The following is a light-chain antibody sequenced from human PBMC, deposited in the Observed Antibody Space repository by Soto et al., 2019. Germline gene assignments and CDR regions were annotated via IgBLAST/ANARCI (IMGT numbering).Light chain of an antibody. CDR3: QQSYSTPFT. V-gene: IGKV1-39*01. Sequence: DVRMTQSPSSLSASVGDTITITCRASRTINTYLNWFQQKPGEPPRLLIYGASTLHDGVPSRFSGSGSGADFTLTISSLQPEDSATYYCQQSYSTPFTFGQGTRLEIK. J-gene: IGKJ5*01. CDR2: GAS. CDR1: RTINTY.